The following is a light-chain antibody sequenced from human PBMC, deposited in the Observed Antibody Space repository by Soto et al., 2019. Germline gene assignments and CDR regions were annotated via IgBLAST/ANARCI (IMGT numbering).Light chain of an antibody. CDR3: QQYGSSHT. V-gene: IGKV3-20*01. Sequence: EIVLTQSPGTLSLSPGERATLSCRASQSVSSSYLAWYQQKPGQAPRLLIYVASSRATGIPYRFSGSGSGTDFTLTISRLEPEDFSVYYCQQYGSSHTFGQGTELEIK. CDR2: VAS. CDR1: QSVSSSY. J-gene: IGKJ2*01.